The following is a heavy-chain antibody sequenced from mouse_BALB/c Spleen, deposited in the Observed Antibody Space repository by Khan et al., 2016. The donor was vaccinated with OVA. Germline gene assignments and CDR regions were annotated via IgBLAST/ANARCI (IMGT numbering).Heavy chain of an antibody. CDR1: GYTFTDYY. J-gene: IGHJ3*01. CDR3: ARRNYFGYTFAY. V-gene: IGHV1-77*01. Sequence: QVQLQQSGAELARPGASVKLSCKASGYTFTDYYINWVKQRTGQGLEWIGEISPGSGDTYYNEKFKGKATLTADKSSSTAYMPLNSLTSEASAVYFCARRNYFGYTFAYGGQGTLVTVSA. CDR2: ISPGSGDT. D-gene: IGHD1-2*01.